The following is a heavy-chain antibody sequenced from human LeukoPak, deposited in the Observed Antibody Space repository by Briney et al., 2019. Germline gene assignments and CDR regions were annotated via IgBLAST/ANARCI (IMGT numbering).Heavy chain of an antibody. D-gene: IGHD6-19*01. CDR2: IKQDGSEK. CDR1: GFTFITYW. Sequence: GGSLRLSCTASGFTFITYWMSWFRQAPGKGLEGVANIKQDGSEKYYVDSVKGRFTISRDNAKNSLSLQMNSLRAEDTAVYYCARGFRGWYAEGFDYWGQGTVVTVSS. J-gene: IGHJ4*02. V-gene: IGHV3-7*01. CDR3: ARGFRGWYAEGFDY.